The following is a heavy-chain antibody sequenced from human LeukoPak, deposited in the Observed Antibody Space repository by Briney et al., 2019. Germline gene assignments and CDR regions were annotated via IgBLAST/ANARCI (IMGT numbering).Heavy chain of an antibody. CDR3: AKGMLRYFDWLLGDDY. J-gene: IGHJ4*02. CDR2: ISGSGGST. Sequence: GGSLRLSCAASGFTFSSYAMSWVRQAPGKGLEWVSAISGSGGSTYYADSVKGRLTISRDNSKNTLYLQMNSLRAEDTAVYYCAKGMLRYFDWLLGDDYWGQGTLVTVSS. D-gene: IGHD3-9*01. V-gene: IGHV3-23*01. CDR1: GFTFSSYA.